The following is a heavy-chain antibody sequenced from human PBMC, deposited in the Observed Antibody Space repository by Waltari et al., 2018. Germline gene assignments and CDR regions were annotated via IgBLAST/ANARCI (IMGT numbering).Heavy chain of an antibody. Sequence: QLQLQESGPGLVKPSETLSLTCTVSGGSISSSSYYWGWIRQPPGKGLEWIGSIYYSGSTYYNPSLKSRVTISVDTSKNQLSLKLSSVTAADTAVYYCVRRRAVTTKGWFDPWGQGTLVTVSS. J-gene: IGHJ5*02. D-gene: IGHD4-17*01. CDR1: GGSISSSSYY. V-gene: IGHV4-39*01. CDR3: VRRRAVTTKGWFDP. CDR2: IYYSGST.